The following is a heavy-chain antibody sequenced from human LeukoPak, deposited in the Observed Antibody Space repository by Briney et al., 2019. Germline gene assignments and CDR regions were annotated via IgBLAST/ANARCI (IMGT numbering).Heavy chain of an antibody. D-gene: IGHD1-26*01. CDR3: ARGRWGWEADY. Sequence: SETLSLTCAVYGGSFSGYYWSWIRQPPGKGLEWIGEINHSGSTNYNPSLKSRVTISVDTSKNQFSLKLSSVTAADTAVYYCARGRWGWEADYWGQGTLVTVSS. J-gene: IGHJ4*02. CDR1: GGSFSGYY. CDR2: INHSGST. V-gene: IGHV4-34*01.